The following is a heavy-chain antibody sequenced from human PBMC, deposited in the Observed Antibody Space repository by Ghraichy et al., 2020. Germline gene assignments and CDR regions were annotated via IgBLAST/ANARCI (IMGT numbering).Heavy chain of an antibody. CDR1: GFTFSSYA. CDR3: AKAEYYDSSGYLWGEAGGAFDI. V-gene: IGHV3-23*01. CDR2: ISGSGGST. J-gene: IGHJ3*02. Sequence: GGSLRLSCAASGFTFSSYAMSWVRQAPGKGLEWVSAISGSGGSTYYADYVKGRFTISRDNSKNTLYLQMNSLRAEDTAVYYCAKAEYYDSSGYLWGEAGGAFDIWGQGTMVTVSS. D-gene: IGHD3-22*01.